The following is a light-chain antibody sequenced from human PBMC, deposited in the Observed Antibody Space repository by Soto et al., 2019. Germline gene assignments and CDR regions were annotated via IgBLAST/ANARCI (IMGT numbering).Light chain of an antibody. CDR1: QSVSSSY. CDR3: QHYDT. Sequence: EIVLTQSPGTLSLSPGERATLSCRASQSVSSSYLAWYQQKTGQAPRLLIYGASSRATGIPDRFSGSGSGTDITLTSSSLDPEDFAVYYCQHYDTFGQGTKLEIK. CDR2: GAS. V-gene: IGKV3-20*01. J-gene: IGKJ2*01.